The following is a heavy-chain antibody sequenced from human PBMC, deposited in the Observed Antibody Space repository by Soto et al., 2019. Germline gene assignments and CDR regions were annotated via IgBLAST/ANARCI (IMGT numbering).Heavy chain of an antibody. Sequence: PGGSLRLSCAASGFGFTFSTSAMSWVRQAPGKGLEWVSTFRESGGTTHYANSVKGRFTISRDTSKNMLYLQMNSLRAEDTAIYYCAIDSHWAIISPTHDDWGNGTLVTVSS. CDR3: AIDSHWAIISPTHDD. CDR2: FRESGGTT. V-gene: IGHV3-23*01. CDR1: GFGFTFSTSA. D-gene: IGHD2-2*01. J-gene: IGHJ4*01.